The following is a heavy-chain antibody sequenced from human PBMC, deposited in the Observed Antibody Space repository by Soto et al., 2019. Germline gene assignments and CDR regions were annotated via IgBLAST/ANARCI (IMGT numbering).Heavy chain of an antibody. V-gene: IGHV4-59*12. CDR1: GGTITYYY. CDR3: VSVEGTPTVTGDYYYAADA. D-gene: IGHD4-17*01. Sequence: SETLSLTCTVSGGTITYYYWSWIRQAPGKGLEWLGYIFDGGSANYNPSLKSRVSFSLDKSQNQLSLKLTSVTGADTAIYYCVSVEGTPTVTGDYYYAADAWGQGTAVTVSS. CDR2: IFDGGSA. J-gene: IGHJ6*02.